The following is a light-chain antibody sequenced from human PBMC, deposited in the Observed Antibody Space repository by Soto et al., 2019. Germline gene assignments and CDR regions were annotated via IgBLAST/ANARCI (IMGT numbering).Light chain of an antibody. CDR1: QSVSSSY. CDR2: GVS. CDR3: QQYGSSPPDT. V-gene: IGKV3-20*01. Sequence: EIVLTQSPGTLSLSPGERVTLPCRASQSVSSSYLAWYQQKPGQAPRLLIYGVSSRATGIPDRFSGSGSGTDFTLTISRLEPEDFAVYYCQQYGSSPPDTFGQGTRLEIK. J-gene: IGKJ5*01.